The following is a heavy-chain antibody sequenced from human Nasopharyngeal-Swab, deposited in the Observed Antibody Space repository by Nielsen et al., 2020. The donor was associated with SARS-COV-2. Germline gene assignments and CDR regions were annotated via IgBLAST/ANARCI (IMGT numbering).Heavy chain of an antibody. J-gene: IGHJ4*02. D-gene: IGHD3-22*01. CDR2: IKQDGSEK. CDR3: ARDLTYYYDSSGYPI. Sequence: GESLKISCAASGFTFSSYWMSWVRQAPGKGLEWVANIKQDGSEKYYVDSVKGRFTISRDNAKNSLYLQMNSLRAEDTAVYYCARDLTYYYDSSGYPIWGQGTLVTASS. CDR1: GFTFSSYW. V-gene: IGHV3-7*01.